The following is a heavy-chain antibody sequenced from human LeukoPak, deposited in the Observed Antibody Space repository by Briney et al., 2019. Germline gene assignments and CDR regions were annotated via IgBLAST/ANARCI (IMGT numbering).Heavy chain of an antibody. CDR2: FDPEDGET. CDR1: GCTLTELS. V-gene: IGHV1-24*01. J-gene: IGHJ4*02. CDR3: ATRIAARPSFDY. D-gene: IGHD6-6*01. Sequence: ASVKVSCKVSGCTLTELSMHWVRQTPGKGLEWMGGFDPEDGETIYAQKFQGRVTMTEDTSTDTAYMELSSLRSEDTAVYYCATRIAARPSFDYWGQGTLVTVSS.